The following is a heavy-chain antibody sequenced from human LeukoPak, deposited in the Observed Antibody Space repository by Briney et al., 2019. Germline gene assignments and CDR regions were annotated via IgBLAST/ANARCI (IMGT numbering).Heavy chain of an antibody. CDR1: GVSISSDNW. Sequence: PSETLSLTCAVYGVSISSDNWWTWVRQPPGQGLAWIGETHRSGDTKYNPSLNGRVTISMDNSKNQLSLNLISVTAADTAIYFCATRHHSRTYMVPLDSWGQGTLVTDSS. V-gene: IGHV4/OR15-8*02. CDR2: THRSGDT. D-gene: IGHD3-10*01. J-gene: IGHJ4*02. CDR3: ATRHHSRTYMVPLDS.